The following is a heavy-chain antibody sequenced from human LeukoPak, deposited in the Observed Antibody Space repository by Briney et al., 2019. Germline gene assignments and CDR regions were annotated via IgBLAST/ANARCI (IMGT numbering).Heavy chain of an antibody. J-gene: IGHJ5*02. CDR1: GFSLSTYGVG. D-gene: IGHD5/OR15-5a*01. CDR3: AHRRVSANVYFDP. Sequence: SGPTLVNPTQTLTLTCTFSGFSLSTYGVGVGWIRQPPGKALEWLALIYWDDDNRYSPSLKNRLTLTNDTSKNQVVLTKTNMDPVDTATYYCAHRRVSANVYFDPWGQGTLVTVSS. CDR2: IYWDDDN. V-gene: IGHV2-5*02.